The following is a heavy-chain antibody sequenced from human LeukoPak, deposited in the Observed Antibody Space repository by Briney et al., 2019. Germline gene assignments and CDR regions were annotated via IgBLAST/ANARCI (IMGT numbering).Heavy chain of an antibody. CDR1: GFTFGDYG. CDR3: VRDYCGGDCYPFDY. J-gene: IGHJ4*02. V-gene: IGHV3-20*04. Sequence: GGSLRLSCAVSGFTFGDYGMSWVRQAPGKGLEWVSGINWNGGSTVYADYVKGRFTISRDNAKKSLYLKMNSLRGEDTAFYYCVRDYCGGDCYPFDYWGQGTLVTVSS. CDR2: INWNGGST. D-gene: IGHD2-21*02.